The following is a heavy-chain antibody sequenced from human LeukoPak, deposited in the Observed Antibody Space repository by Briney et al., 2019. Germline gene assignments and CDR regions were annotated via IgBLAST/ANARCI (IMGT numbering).Heavy chain of an antibody. Sequence: GGSLRLSCAASGLIFSNSAMSWVRQAPGKGLQWVSSISGSGDSAHYADSVKGRFTISRDNSKNTLSLQMNTLRPEDTAVYYCARPIDNGSGSYYFDYWGQGTLVTVSS. D-gene: IGHD3-10*01. CDR1: GLIFSNSA. J-gene: IGHJ4*02. CDR2: ISGSGDSA. V-gene: IGHV3-23*01. CDR3: ARPIDNGSGSYYFDY.